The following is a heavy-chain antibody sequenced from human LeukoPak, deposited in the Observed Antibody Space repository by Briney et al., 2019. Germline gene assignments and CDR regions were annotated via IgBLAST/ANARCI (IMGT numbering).Heavy chain of an antibody. Sequence: GASVKVSCKASGYTFTSYGISWVRQAPGQGLEWMGWISAYNGNTNYAQKLQGRVTMTTDTSTSTAYMELRSLRSDDTAVYYCARGSRYYGSGDNFDYWGQGTLVTVSS. CDR2: ISAYNGNT. J-gene: IGHJ4*02. V-gene: IGHV1-18*01. D-gene: IGHD3-10*01. CDR3: ARGSRYYGSGDNFDY. CDR1: GYTFTSYG.